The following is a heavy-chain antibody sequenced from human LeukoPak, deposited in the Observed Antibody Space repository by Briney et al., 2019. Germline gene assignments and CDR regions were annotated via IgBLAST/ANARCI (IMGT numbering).Heavy chain of an antibody. Sequence: GGSLRLSCAASGFIFSDYYMTWIRQAPGKGVEWVSPIYSNGNKVYADSVKGRFTISRDNSKNTLYLQMNSLRVEDTAVYYCTGGPAGRRYWGQGTLVTVSS. J-gene: IGHJ4*02. CDR1: GFIFSDYY. CDR3: TGGPAGRRY. D-gene: IGHD3-16*01. CDR2: IYSNGNK. V-gene: IGHV3-53*01.